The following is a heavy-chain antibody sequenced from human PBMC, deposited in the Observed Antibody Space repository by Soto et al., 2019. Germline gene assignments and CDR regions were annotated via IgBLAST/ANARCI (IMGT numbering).Heavy chain of an antibody. CDR2: IKKDAREK. Sequence: EVQLVESGGGLVQPGGSLRLSCAASGFTFSRYWMSWVRQAPGKGLEWVADIKKDAREKYYVDSVKGRFTISRDNAKNSLFLQVNSLPAVDTAVYYCARVADGDGDNSRYRHLDYWGQGTLVTVSS. V-gene: IGHV3-7*04. CDR3: ARVADGDGDNSRYRHLDY. J-gene: IGHJ4*02. D-gene: IGHD2-21*01. CDR1: GFTFSRYW.